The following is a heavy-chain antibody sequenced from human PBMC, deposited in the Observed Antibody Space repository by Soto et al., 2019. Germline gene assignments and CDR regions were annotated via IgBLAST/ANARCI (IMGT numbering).Heavy chain of an antibody. V-gene: IGHV4-31*03. CDR1: GGSISSGGYY. D-gene: IGHD2-15*01. CDR3: ASGVVEEPGIDNWFDP. CDR2: IYYSGST. J-gene: IGHJ5*02. Sequence: SETLSLTCTVSGGSISSGGYYWSWIRQHPGRGLEWIGYIYYSGSTYYNPSLKSRVSISVDTSKNQFSLKLSSVTAADTALYYCASGVVEEPGIDNWFDPWGQGTLVTVSS.